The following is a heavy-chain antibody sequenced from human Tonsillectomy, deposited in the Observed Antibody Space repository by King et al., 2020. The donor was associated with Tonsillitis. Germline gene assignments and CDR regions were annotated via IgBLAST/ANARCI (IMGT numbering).Heavy chain of an antibody. Sequence: VQLVESGGGLVQPGGSLRLSCSASGFTFSSYAMHWVRQAPGKGLEYVSAISSNGGSTYYADSVKGRFTISRDNSKNTLYLQMSSLRAEDTAVYYCVKGGAGTVVTPLSAFDIWGQGTMVTVSS. CDR1: GFTFSSYA. J-gene: IGHJ3*02. V-gene: IGHV3-64D*06. CDR2: ISSNGGST. D-gene: IGHD4-23*01. CDR3: VKGGAGTVVTPLSAFDI.